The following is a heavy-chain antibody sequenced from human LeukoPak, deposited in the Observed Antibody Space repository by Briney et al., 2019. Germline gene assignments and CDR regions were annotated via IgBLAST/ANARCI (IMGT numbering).Heavy chain of an antibody. J-gene: IGHJ6*02. CDR2: INTNTGNP. Sequence: ASVKVSCKASGYTFTSYYMHWVRQAPGRGLEWMGWINTNTGNPTYAQGFTGRFVFSLDTSVSTAYLQISSLKAEDTAVYYCARGYYDILTGYSYYYYGMDVWGQGTTVTVSS. V-gene: IGHV7-4-1*02. CDR1: GYTFTSYY. CDR3: ARGYYDILTGYSYYYYGMDV. D-gene: IGHD3-9*01.